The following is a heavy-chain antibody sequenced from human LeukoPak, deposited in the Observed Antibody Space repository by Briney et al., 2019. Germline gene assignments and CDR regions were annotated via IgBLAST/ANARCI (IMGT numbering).Heavy chain of an antibody. CDR3: ARYASGSGPDY. CDR2: IWHDGSNK. V-gene: IGHV3-33*01. CDR1: GFSFSTYG. J-gene: IGHJ4*02. D-gene: IGHD3-10*01. Sequence: GGSLRLSCAASGFSFSTYGMHWARQAPGKGLEWVGVIWHDGSNKFYADSVKGRFTISRDNSKNTLYLQMNSLRAEDTAVYYCARYASGSGPDYWGQGTLVTVSS.